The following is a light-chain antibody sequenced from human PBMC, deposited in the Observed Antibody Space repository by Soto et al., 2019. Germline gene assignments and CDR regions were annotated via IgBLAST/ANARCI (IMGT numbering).Light chain of an antibody. CDR3: TSYTSSDTWV. J-gene: IGLJ3*02. V-gene: IGLV2-14*01. Sequence: QSALTQPASVSGSPGQSITISCTGTSSDVGGYNYVSWYQQHPGQVPKLTIYEVTNRPSGVSSRFSGSKSGNTAPLTISGLEAEDEDDYYCTSYTSSDTWVFGGGTKLTVL. CDR2: EVT. CDR1: SSDVGGYNY.